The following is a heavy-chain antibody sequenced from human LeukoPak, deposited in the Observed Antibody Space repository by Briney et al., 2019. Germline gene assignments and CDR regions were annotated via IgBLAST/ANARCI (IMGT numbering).Heavy chain of an antibody. CDR2: INHSGST. Sequence: SETLSLTCAVYGGSFSGYYWSWIRQPPGKGLEWIGEINHSGSTNYNPSLKSRVTISVDTSKNQFSLKLSSVTAADTAAYYCAREGYDSSGYQGAFDIWGQGTMVTVSS. CDR3: AREGYDSSGYQGAFDI. J-gene: IGHJ3*02. CDR1: GGSFSGYY. D-gene: IGHD3-22*01. V-gene: IGHV4-34*01.